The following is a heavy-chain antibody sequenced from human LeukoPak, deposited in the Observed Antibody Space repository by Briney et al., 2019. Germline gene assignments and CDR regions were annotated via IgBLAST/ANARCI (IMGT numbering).Heavy chain of an antibody. Sequence: GSLRLSCAASGFPFSSYWMSWVRQAPGKGLEWVANIKQDGTEKYYVDSVKGRFTISRDNAKNSLYLQMNSLRAEDTAVYYCARDSGSSWYDRYYWGQGTLVTVSS. CDR1: GFPFSSYW. J-gene: IGHJ4*02. D-gene: IGHD6-13*01. CDR2: IKQDGTEK. V-gene: IGHV3-7*01. CDR3: ARDSGSSWYDRYY.